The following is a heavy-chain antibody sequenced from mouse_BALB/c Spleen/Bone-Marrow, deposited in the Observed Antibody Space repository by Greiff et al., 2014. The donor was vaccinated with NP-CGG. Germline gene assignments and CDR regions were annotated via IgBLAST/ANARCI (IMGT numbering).Heavy chain of an antibody. CDR3: TRPRYPFYVMDS. Sequence: EVKLMESGGGLVQPGGSLKLSCVVSGITFRSNTMSWFRQTPEKRLEWVAYITDDGGSTYYPDIVKGRFTISRDNAKNTLYLQMSSLKSEDTAMYYCTRPRYPFYVMDSWGQGTSVTVSS. V-gene: IGHV5-12-2*01. J-gene: IGHJ4*01. CDR1: GITFRSNT. CDR2: ITDDGGST. D-gene: IGHD2-14*01.